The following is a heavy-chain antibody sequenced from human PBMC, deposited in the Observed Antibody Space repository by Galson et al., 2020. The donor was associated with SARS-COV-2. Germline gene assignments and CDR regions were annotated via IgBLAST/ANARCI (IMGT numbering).Heavy chain of an antibody. CDR3: AADPHYYDSSGYWFNFDY. Sequence: SVKVSCRPSGGTFTSSAVQWVRQARGQRLEWIGWIVVGSGNTNYAQKFQERVTITRDMSTSTAYMELSSLRSEDTAVYYCAADPHYYDSSGYWFNFDYWGQGTLVTVSS. J-gene: IGHJ4*02. CDR1: GGTFTSSA. V-gene: IGHV1-58*01. D-gene: IGHD3-22*01. CDR2: IVVGSGNT.